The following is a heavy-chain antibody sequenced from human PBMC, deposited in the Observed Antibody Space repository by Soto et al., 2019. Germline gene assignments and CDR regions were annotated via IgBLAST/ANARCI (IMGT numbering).Heavy chain of an antibody. CDR2: LYSGGST. J-gene: IGHJ4*02. CDR3: ARDSGYDY. Sequence: EVQLVETGGGLIQPGGSLRLSCVASGFTVGDNYMSWVRQAPGKGLEWVSVLYSGGSTYYADSVKGRFTISRDNSKNTLYLQMNSLRAEDTAVYYCARDSGYDYWGQGTLVTVSS. D-gene: IGHD5-12*01. V-gene: IGHV3-53*02. CDR1: GFTVGDNY.